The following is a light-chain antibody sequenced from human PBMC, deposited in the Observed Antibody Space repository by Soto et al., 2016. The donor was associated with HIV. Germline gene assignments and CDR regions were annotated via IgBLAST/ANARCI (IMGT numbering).Light chain of an antibody. Sequence: DVALTQSPLSLPVTLGQPASISCRSSQSLVHSDGSSYLTWFHQRPGQSPRRLIYQASKRDSGVPDRFSGSGSGTDFTLKISRAEAEDVGVYYCMQGKYWRTFGQGTKV. V-gene: IGKV2-30*02. CDR1: QSLVHSDGSSY. J-gene: IGKJ1*01. CDR3: MQGKYWRT. CDR2: QAS.